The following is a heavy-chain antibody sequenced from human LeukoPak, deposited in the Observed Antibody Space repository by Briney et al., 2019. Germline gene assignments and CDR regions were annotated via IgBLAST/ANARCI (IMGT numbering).Heavy chain of an antibody. V-gene: IGHV1-46*01. J-gene: IGHJ4*02. CDR3: ARVLLWDIVVVVAPGDY. CDR1: GYTFTSYY. CDR2: INPSGGST. D-gene: IGHD2-15*01. Sequence: ASVKVSCKASGYTFTSYYMHWVRQAPGQGLEWMGIINPSGGSTSYAQKLQGRVTMTTDTSTSTAYMELRSLRSDDTAVYYCARVLLWDIVVVVAPGDYWGQGTLVTVSS.